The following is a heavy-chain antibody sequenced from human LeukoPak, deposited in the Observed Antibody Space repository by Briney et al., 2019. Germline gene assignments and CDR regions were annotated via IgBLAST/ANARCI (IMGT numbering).Heavy chain of an antibody. D-gene: IGHD4-17*01. CDR1: GFTFRNYG. CDR3: ATGRVDYGDYGVVKH. CDR2: ISYDGINE. V-gene: IGHV3-30*03. Sequence: GGSLRLSCEVSGFTFRNYGMNWVRQAPGKGLEWVAVISYDGINEYYVDSVKGRFTISRDNSKNSLYLQMESLTIEDTAVYYCATGRVDYGDYGVVKHWGQETLVTVSS. J-gene: IGHJ1*01.